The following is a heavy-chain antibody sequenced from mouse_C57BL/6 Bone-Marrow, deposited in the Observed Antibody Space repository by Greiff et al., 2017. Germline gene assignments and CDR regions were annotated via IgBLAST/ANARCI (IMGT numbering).Heavy chain of an antibody. Sequence: LQQSGAELVRPGTSVKLSCKASGYTFTSYWMHWVKQRPGQGLEWIGVIDPSDSYTNYNQKFKGKATLTVDTSSSTAYMQLSSLTSEDSAVYYCARDGAYYYGSSPNYYAMDYWGQGTSVTVSS. V-gene: IGHV1-59*01. D-gene: IGHD1-1*01. J-gene: IGHJ4*01. CDR3: ARDGAYYYGSSPNYYAMDY. CDR1: GYTFTSYW. CDR2: IDPSDSYT.